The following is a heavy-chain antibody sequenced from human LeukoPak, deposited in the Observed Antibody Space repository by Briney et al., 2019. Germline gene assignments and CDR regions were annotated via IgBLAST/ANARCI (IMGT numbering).Heavy chain of an antibody. V-gene: IGHV3-30*02. D-gene: IGHD5-18*01. J-gene: IGHJ4*02. Sequence: PGGSLRLSCAASGFTFTTYGMHWVRQAPGKGLEWVAFIRYDGSTKYYADSVKGRFTISRDNSNSMVFLQMDSLTADDTALYFCARGGYTYGPGLWGQGTLVTVSS. CDR3: ARGGYTYGPGL. CDR2: IRYDGSTK. CDR1: GFTFTTYG.